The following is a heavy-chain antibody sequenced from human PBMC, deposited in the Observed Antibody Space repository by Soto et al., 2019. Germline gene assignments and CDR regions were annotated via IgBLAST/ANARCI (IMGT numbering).Heavy chain of an antibody. CDR3: AKDHVEMATTRGGDHFEN. Sequence: QVQLVESGGGVVQPGGSLRLSCEASGFTFSTYGIHWVRQAPGKGLEWVAVVSSDGSNTYYADSVKGRFTISRDNSKNTLYLQMDSLRAEDTAMYYCAKDHVEMATTRGGDHFENWGQGTLVTVSS. CDR2: VSSDGSNT. V-gene: IGHV3-30*18. CDR1: GFTFSTYG. D-gene: IGHD1-1*01. J-gene: IGHJ4*02.